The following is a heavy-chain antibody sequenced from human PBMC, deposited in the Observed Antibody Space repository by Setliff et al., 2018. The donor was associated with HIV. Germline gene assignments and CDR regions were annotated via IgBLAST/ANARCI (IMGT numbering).Heavy chain of an antibody. CDR3: ARQDSYSYGYNYFDY. CDR2: IFHSGAT. J-gene: IGHJ4*02. V-gene: IGHV4-38-2*01. CDR1: GYSITNGYY. D-gene: IGHD5-18*01. Sequence: SETRSLTCAVSGYSITNGYYWGWIRQPPGKGLEWIGSIFHSGATYYNPSLKSRVTISVDTSKNQFSLKLSSVTAADTAVYYCARQDSYSYGYNYFDYWGQGTLVTVS.